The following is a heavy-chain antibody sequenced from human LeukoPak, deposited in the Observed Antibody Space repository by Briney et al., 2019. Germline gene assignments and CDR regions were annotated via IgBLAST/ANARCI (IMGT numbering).Heavy chain of an antibody. J-gene: IGHJ6*02. V-gene: IGHV4-31*03. CDR1: GGSISSGGYY. D-gene: IGHD5-24*01. CDR2: IYYSGST. Sequence: SQTLSLTCTVSGGSISSGGYYWSWIRQHPGQGLEWIGYIYYSGSTYYNPSLKSRVTISVDTSKNQFSLKLSSVTAADTAVYYCARHSYKTQNYYYYGMDVWGQGTTVTVSS. CDR3: ARHSYKTQNYYYYGMDV.